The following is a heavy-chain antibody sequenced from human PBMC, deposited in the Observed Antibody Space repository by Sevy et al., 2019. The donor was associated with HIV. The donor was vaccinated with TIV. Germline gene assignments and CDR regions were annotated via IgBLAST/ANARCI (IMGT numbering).Heavy chain of an antibody. J-gene: IGHJ4*02. CDR1: GFTVSSSY. V-gene: IGHV3-53*01. Sequence: GGSLRLSCAASGFTVSSSYMSWVRQAPGKGLEWVSVIYSGGSTYYADSVKGRFTISRDNSKNTLYLQMISLRAEDTAVYYCARVVRPPDYDFWSGYYTGMDSAPFYFDYWGQGTLVTVSS. CDR2: IYSGGST. CDR3: ARVVRPPDYDFWSGYYTGMDSAPFYFDY. D-gene: IGHD3-3*01.